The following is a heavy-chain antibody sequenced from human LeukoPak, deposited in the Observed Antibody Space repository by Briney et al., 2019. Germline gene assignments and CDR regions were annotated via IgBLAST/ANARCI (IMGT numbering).Heavy chain of an antibody. CDR2: INPSGGST. J-gene: IGHJ4*02. V-gene: IGHV1-46*01. CDR1: GYTFTSYY. Sequence: ASVKVSCKASGYTFTSYYMHWVRQAPGQGLEWMGIINPSGGSTSYAQKFQGRVTMTRDMSTSTVYMELSSLRSEDTAMYYCARAGGDGYFDYWGQGTLVTVSS. CDR3: ARAGGDGYFDY. D-gene: IGHD4-17*01.